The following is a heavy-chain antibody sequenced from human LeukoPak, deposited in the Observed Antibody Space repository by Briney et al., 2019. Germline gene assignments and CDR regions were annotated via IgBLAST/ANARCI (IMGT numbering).Heavy chain of an antibody. J-gene: IGHJ2*01. CDR2: INHSGST. CDR1: GFTFSSYA. Sequence: GSLRLSCAASGFTFSSYAMSWVRQPPGKGLEWIGEINHSGSTNYNPSLKSRVTISVDTSKNQFSLKLSSVTAADTAVYYCARRRIQLWLRSRYWYFDLWGRGTLVTVSS. D-gene: IGHD5-18*01. CDR3: ARRRIQLWLRSRYWYFDL. V-gene: IGHV4-34*01.